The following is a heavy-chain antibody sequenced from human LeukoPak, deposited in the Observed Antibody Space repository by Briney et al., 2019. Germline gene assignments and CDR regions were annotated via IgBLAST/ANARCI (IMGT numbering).Heavy chain of an antibody. J-gene: IGHJ4*02. CDR3: TTEYYDFWSGYSYCY. Sequence: PGGSLRLSCAASGFTFSNAWMSWVRQAPGKGLEWVGRIKSKTDGGTTDYAAPVKGRFTISRDDSKNTLYLQMNSLKTEDTAVYYCTTEYYDFWSGYSYCYWGQGTLVTVSS. CDR1: GFTFSNAW. V-gene: IGHV3-15*01. D-gene: IGHD3-3*01. CDR2: IKSKTDGGTT.